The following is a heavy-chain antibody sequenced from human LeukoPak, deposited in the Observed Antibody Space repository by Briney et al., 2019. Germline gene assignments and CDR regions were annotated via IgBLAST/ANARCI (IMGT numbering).Heavy chain of an antibody. Sequence: GGSLRLSCAASGFSFSSYEMNWVRQAPGKGLEWVSNISPSGSTKYYEDSVKGRFTVSRDNAKNSLYLQMNSLRAGDTGVYYCTKLAVASADSWGQGTLVTVSS. CDR2: ISPSGSTK. V-gene: IGHV3-48*03. D-gene: IGHD6-19*01. CDR3: TKLAVASADS. CDR1: GFSFSSYE. J-gene: IGHJ4*02.